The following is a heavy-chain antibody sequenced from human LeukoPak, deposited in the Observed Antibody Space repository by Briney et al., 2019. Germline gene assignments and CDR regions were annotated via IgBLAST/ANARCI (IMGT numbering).Heavy chain of an antibody. D-gene: IGHD4-17*01. CDR1: GYTFTTCG. J-gene: IGHJ5*02. V-gene: IGHV1-18*01. CDR2: INTYNGNT. CDR3: ASSPLYGDYVETWFDP. Sequence: ASVKVSCKAPGYTFTTCGFSWVRQAPGQGLEWMGWINTYNGNTNYAQKLQGRVTITTDTSTSTAYMELSRLRSDDTAVYYCASSPLYGDYVETWFDPWGQGTLVTVSS.